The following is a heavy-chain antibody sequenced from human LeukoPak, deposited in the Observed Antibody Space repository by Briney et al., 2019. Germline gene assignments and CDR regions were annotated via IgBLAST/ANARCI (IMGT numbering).Heavy chain of an antibody. CDR3: AKGKGTGNYYDTSGYCIDY. V-gene: IGHV3-21*04. CDR2: ISRSSSYK. Sequence: GGSLRLSCAASGFTFSSYSMNWVRQAPGKGLEWVSSISRSSSYKNYADSVKGRFTISRDNSKNTLYLQMNSLRAEDTAVYYCAKGKGTGNYYDTSGYCIDYWGQGTLVTVSS. CDR1: GFTFSSYS. J-gene: IGHJ4*02. D-gene: IGHD3-22*01.